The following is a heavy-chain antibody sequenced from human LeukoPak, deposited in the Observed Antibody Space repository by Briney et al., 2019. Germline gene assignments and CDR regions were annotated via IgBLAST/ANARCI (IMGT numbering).Heavy chain of an antibody. CDR3: ARNFGTNIDC. V-gene: IGHV6-1*01. CDR1: VYSVPNNSAA. D-gene: IGHD3-3*01. Sequence: SQTLSLTCAISVYSVPNNSAAWIWIRQSPSRGLEWLGRTYYRSQWYNDYAVSVKRRITINPDTSKNQFSLQLNSAAPEDRAVYHCARNFGTNIDCWGQRIPVTAAS. CDR2: TYYRSQWYN. J-gene: IGHJ4*02.